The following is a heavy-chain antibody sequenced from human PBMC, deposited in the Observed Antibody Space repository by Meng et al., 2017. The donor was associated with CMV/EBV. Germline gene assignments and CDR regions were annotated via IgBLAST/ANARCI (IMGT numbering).Heavy chain of an antibody. CDR3: AKDIFSVLRSFPGGMDV. V-gene: IGHV3-30*02. J-gene: IGHJ6*02. CDR2: IRYDGSNK. Sequence: GSLRLSCAASGFTFSSYGMHWVRQAPGKGLEWVAFIRYDGSNKYYADSVKGRFTISRDNSKNTLYLQMNSLRAEDTAVYYCAKDIFSVLRSFPGGMDVWGQGTTVTVSS. D-gene: IGHD3-9*01. CDR1: GFTFSSYG.